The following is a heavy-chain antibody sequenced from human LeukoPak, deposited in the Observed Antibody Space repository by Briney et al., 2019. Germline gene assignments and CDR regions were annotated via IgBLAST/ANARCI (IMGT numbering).Heavy chain of an antibody. J-gene: IGHJ4*02. CDR2: IYNTGST. CDR1: GYFVSSGYY. CDR3: ASRITVTNALSFDY. D-gene: IGHD6-19*01. V-gene: IGHV4-38-2*01. Sequence: SETLSLTCGVSGYFVSSGYYWGWIRQPPGKGLEWIGNIYNTGSTYYNPSPKSRVTISVDTSNNQFSLKLSSVTSADTAVYYCASRITVTNALSFDYWGQGSLVIVSS.